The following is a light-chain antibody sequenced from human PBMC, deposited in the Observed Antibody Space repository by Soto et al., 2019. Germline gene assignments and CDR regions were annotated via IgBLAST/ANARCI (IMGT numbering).Light chain of an antibody. CDR3: QQYSNWPPFT. CDR2: GAS. V-gene: IGKV3-15*01. Sequence: EIVMTQSPDTLSVSPGERATLSCRASQSISSNLAWYRQRPGQAPRLLIYGASTRAIGIPARFSGSGSGTEFTLTISNLQSEDFGVYYCQQYSNWPPFTFGQGTRLEVK. CDR1: QSISSN. J-gene: IGKJ5*01.